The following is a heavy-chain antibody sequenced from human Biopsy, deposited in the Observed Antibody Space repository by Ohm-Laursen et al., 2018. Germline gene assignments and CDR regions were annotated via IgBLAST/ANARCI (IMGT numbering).Heavy chain of an antibody. Sequence: SLRLSCAASGFSFENYVMKWFRQGPGKGLEWAGLIRSSGYGGTADYAASVKGRFTISRDDSKSFAYLQMTSLRTEDTAVYFCAREGLGTTADYWGQGTLVTVSS. CDR2: IRSSGYGGTA. V-gene: IGHV3-49*03. CDR3: AREGLGTTADY. J-gene: IGHJ4*02. CDR1: GFSFENYV. D-gene: IGHD1/OR15-1a*01.